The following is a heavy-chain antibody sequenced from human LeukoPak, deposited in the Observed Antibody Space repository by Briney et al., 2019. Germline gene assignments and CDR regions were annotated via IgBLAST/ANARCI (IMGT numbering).Heavy chain of an antibody. CDR1: GGSISSGGYY. CDR2: IYYSGST. V-gene: IGHV4-31*03. Sequence: NTSQTLCLTCTVSGGSISSGGYYWSWIRQHPGKGLEWIGYIYYSGSTYYNPSLKSRVTISVDTSKNQFSLKLSSVTAADTAVYYCVRDISDAFDIWGQGTMVTVSS. J-gene: IGHJ3*02. CDR3: VRDISDAFDI.